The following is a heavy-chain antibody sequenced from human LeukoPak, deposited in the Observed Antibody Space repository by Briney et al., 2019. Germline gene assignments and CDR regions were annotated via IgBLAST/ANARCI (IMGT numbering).Heavy chain of an antibody. Sequence: PGRSLRLSCAASGFTFSSYGMHWVRQAPGKGLEWVALIWFDGTKKYYADSVKGRFTISRDNFKNTLSLQMNSLRADDTAVYYCARLQGSGSPPFDYWGQGTLVTVSS. V-gene: IGHV3-33*08. CDR3: ARLQGSGSPPFDY. CDR2: IWFDGTKK. J-gene: IGHJ4*02. CDR1: GFTFSSYG. D-gene: IGHD3-10*01.